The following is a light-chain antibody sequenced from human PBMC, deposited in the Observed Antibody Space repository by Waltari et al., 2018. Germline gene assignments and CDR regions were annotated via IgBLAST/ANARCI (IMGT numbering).Light chain of an antibody. V-gene: IGLV1-44*01. Sequence: QSVLTQPPSASGHPGQRVTIYCSGSSSNIGDNAVNWYQQLPGKAPKLLIYRNDQRPSGVPDRFSASKSGTSASLAISGLQSEDEADYYCAAWDDRMNGHWVFGGGTKVTVL. CDR1: SSNIGDNA. CDR2: RND. CDR3: AAWDDRMNGHWV. J-gene: IGLJ3*02.